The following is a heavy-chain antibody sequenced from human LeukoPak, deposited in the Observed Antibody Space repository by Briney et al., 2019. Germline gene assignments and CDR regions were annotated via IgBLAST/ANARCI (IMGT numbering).Heavy chain of an antibody. CDR1: GFTFSSYA. J-gene: IGHJ5*02. V-gene: IGHV3-30-3*01. CDR3: ARDRGRGTTTTGSNWFDP. D-gene: IGHD1-1*01. Sequence: GRSLRLSCAASGFTFSSYAMHWVRQAPGKGLEWVAVISFHGSNKYYADSVRGRFTISRDNYQNTLYLQMNSLRAEDTAVYYCARDRGRGTTTTGSNWFDPWGQGTLVTVSS. CDR2: ISFHGSNK.